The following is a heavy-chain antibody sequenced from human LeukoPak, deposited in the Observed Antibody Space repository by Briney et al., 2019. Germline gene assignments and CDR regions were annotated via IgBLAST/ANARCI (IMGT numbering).Heavy chain of an antibody. CDR3: ARDRRRDLLHAFDI. CDR2: IYYSGST. V-gene: IGHV4-59*01. J-gene: IGHJ3*02. Sequence: SETLSLTCTVSGGSISSYYWSWIRQPPGKGLEWIGNIYYSGSTNYNPSLKSRVTISVDTSKSQFSLKLSSVTAADTAVYYCARDRRRDLLHAFDIWGQGTMVTVSS. D-gene: IGHD1-26*01. CDR1: GGSISSYY.